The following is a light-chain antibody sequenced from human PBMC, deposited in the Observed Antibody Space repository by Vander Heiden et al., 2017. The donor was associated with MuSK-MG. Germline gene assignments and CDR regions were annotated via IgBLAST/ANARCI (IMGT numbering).Light chain of an antibody. CDR3: QQDDNLPIT. J-gene: IGKJ4*01. CDR2: DAS. Sequence: DIQMTQSPSSLSASVGDRITITCQASQDISNYLNWYQQKPGKAPKLLIYDASNLETGVPSRFSGSGSGTDFTFTISSLHPEDLATYYCQQDDNLPITFGGGTKVEMK. CDR1: QDISNY. V-gene: IGKV1-33*01.